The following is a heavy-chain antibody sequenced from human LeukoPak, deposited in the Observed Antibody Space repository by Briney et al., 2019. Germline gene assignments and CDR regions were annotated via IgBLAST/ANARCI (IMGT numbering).Heavy chain of an antibody. J-gene: IGHJ4*02. CDR1: GFTFSSYS. CDR3: ARGVGATYFDY. D-gene: IGHD1-26*01. Sequence: GGSLRLSCAASGFTFSSYSMNWVRQAPGKGLEWVSSISSSSSYIYYADSVKGRFTISRDNSRNTLYLQMNSLRAEDTAVYYCARGVGATYFDYWGQGTLVTVSS. CDR2: ISSSSSYI. V-gene: IGHV3-21*01.